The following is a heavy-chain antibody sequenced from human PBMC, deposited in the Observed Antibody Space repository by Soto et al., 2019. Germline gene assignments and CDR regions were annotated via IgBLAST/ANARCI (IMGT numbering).Heavy chain of an antibody. Sequence: GGSLRLSCAASGFPFSSYAMSWVRPAPGKGLEWVSAISGSGGSTYYADSVKGRFTISRDNSKNTLYLQMNSLRAEDTAVYYCAKDNSTIFGVVIYYYYYYMDVWGKGTTVTVSS. D-gene: IGHD3-3*01. J-gene: IGHJ6*03. CDR2: ISGSGGST. V-gene: IGHV3-23*01. CDR1: GFPFSSYA. CDR3: AKDNSTIFGVVIYYYYYYMDV.